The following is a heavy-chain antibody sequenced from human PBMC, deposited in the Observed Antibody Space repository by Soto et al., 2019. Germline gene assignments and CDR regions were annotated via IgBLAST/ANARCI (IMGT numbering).Heavy chain of an antibody. V-gene: IGHV1-46*01. CDR3: ARYEGAYYAFWSGYSNYFDY. J-gene: IGHJ4*02. CDR2: INPSGGST. CDR1: GYTFTSCY. Sequence: ASVKVSCKASGYTFTSCYMHWVRQAPGQGLEWMGIINPSGGSTSYAQKFQGRVTMNRDTSTSTVYMELSSLRSEDTAVYYCARYEGAYYAFWSGYSNYFDYGGQGTLVTVSS. D-gene: IGHD3-3*01.